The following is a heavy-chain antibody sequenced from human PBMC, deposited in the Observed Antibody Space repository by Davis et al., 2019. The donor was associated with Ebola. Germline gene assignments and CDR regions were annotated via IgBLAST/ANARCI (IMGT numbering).Heavy chain of an antibody. V-gene: IGHV3-30*03. D-gene: IGHD7-27*01. Sequence: GGSLRLSCAASGFTFSSYGMHWVRQAPGKGLEWVAVISYDGSNKYYADSVKGRFTISRDNSKNTLYLQMNSLGHDDTAVYYCARDTGASAYDIWGQGTVVTVSS. CDR2: ISYDGSNK. J-gene: IGHJ3*02. CDR3: ARDTGASAYDI. CDR1: GFTFSSYG.